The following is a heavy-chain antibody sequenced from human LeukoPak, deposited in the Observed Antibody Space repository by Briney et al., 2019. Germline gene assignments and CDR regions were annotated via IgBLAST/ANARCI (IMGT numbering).Heavy chain of an antibody. CDR2: IYYSGST. V-gene: IGHV4-39*01. J-gene: IGHJ5*02. D-gene: IGHD3-10*01. CDR1: GGSISSSSYY. Sequence: SETLSLTCTVSGGSISSSSYYWGWIRQPPGKGLEWIGSIYYSGSTYYNPSLKSRVTISVDTSKNQFSLKLSSVTAADTAVYYCARVFIWFGELSPWVLSNWFDPWGQGTLVTVSS. CDR3: ARVFIWFGELSPWVLSNWFDP.